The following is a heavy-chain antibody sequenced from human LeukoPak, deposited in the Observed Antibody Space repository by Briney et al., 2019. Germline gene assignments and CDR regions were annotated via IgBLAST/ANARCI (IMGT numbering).Heavy chain of an antibody. V-gene: IGHV1-69*05. D-gene: IGHD3-10*01. Sequence: SVKVSCKASGGTFSSYGISWVRQAPGQGLEWMGGLIPIFGTAKYAQKFQGRVTMTTDESTSTGYMELSSLRSEDTAVYYCARQEGRGFYYHMDVWGKGTTVTVSS. CDR2: LIPIFGTA. J-gene: IGHJ6*03. CDR3: ARQEGRGFYYHMDV. CDR1: GGTFSSYG.